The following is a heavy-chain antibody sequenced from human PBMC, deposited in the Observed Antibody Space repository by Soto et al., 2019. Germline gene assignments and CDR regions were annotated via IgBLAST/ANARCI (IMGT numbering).Heavy chain of an antibody. CDR2: IGTAGDT. CDR1: GFTFSSYD. D-gene: IGHD3-10*01. J-gene: IGHJ6*02. V-gene: IGHV3-13*04. CDR3: ARRLGTMIRGLINYYYAMDV. Sequence: QPGGSLRLSCAASGFTFSSYDMHWVRQATGKGLEWVSAIGTAGDTYYPGSVKGRFTISRENAKNSLYPQMNSLRAGDTAVYFCARRLGTMIRGLINYYYAMDVWGQGSTVTVSS.